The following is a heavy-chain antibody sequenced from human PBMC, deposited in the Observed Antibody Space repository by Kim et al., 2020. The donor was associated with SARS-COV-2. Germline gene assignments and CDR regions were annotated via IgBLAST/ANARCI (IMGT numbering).Heavy chain of an antibody. V-gene: IGHV4-34*01. D-gene: IGHD2-2*01. Sequence: SETLSLTCAVYGGSFSGYYWSWIRQPPGKGLEWIGEINHSGSTNYNPSLKSRVTISVDTSKNQFSLKLSSVTAADTAVYYCARLRIVVPAALPSYYYYG. J-gene: IGHJ6*01. CDR2: INHSGST. CDR3: ARLRIVVPAALPSYYYYG. CDR1: GGSFSGYY.